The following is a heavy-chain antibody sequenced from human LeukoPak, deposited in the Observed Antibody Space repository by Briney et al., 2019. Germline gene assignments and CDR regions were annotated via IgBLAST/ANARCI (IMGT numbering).Heavy chain of an antibody. CDR1: GFTFSSYA. V-gene: IGHV3-23*01. J-gene: IGHJ4*02. CDR2: ISGSGGST. CDR3: AKDKIWSSSFNFDY. Sequence: PGGSLRPSCAASGFTFSSYAMSWVRQAPGKGLEWVSAISGSGGSTYYADSVKGRFTISRDNSKNTLYLQMNSLRAEDTAVYYRAKDKIWSSSFNFDYWGQGTLVTVSS. D-gene: IGHD6-6*01.